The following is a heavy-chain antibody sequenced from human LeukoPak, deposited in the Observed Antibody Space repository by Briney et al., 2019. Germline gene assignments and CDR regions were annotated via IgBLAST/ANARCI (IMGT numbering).Heavy chain of an antibody. CDR1: GGSISSSSYY. CDR3: ARCRGLERHFYYYVDV. V-gene: IGHV4-39*07. CDR2: IYYSGST. Sequence: SETLSLTCTVSGGSISSSSYYWGWIRQPPGKGLEWIGSIYYSGSTYYNPSLKSRVTISVDTSKNQFSLKLSSVTAADTAVYYCARCRGLERHFYYYVDVWGKGTTVTVSS. J-gene: IGHJ6*03. D-gene: IGHD1-1*01.